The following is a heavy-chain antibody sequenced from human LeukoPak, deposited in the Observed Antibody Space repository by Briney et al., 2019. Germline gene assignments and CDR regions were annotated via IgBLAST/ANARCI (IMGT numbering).Heavy chain of an antibody. D-gene: IGHD3-22*01. V-gene: IGHV1-18*01. CDR2: ISAYNGNT. Sequence: ASVKVSCKASGYTFPSYGISWVRQAPGQGLEWMGWISAYNGNTNYAQKLQGRVTLTTDTPTNTAYMELRSLRSDDTAMYYCARDTYYYETSGFPDHWGRGTLVTVSS. CDR3: ARDTYYYETSGFPDH. J-gene: IGHJ4*02. CDR1: GYTFPSYG.